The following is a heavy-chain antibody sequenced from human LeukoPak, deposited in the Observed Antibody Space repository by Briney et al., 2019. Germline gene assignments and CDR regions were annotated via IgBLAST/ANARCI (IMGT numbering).Heavy chain of an antibody. CDR3: AKEVY. J-gene: IGHJ4*02. V-gene: IGHV3-30*02. Sequence: GGSLRLSCAASGLTFSSYGMHWVRQAPGKGLEWVAFIRNDGSKEYYADSVKGRFTISRDNSKNTLYLQMNGLRAEDTGVYYCAKEVYWGQGTLVTVSS. CDR2: IRNDGSKE. CDR1: GLTFSSYG.